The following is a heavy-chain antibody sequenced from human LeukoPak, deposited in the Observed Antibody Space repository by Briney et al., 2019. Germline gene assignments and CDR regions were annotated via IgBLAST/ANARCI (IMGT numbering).Heavy chain of an antibody. V-gene: IGHV4-59*08. J-gene: IGHJ5*02. CDR2: VYNTGTT. CDR3: ARHKRTTAAGTVGFDA. CDR1: GFTFSSYG. D-gene: IGHD6-13*01. Sequence: GSLRLSCAASGFTFSSYGMHWIRQPPGAGLEWIAFVYNTGTTKYNPSLKSRLTTSVDTSKNQLSLRLSSVTAADTAVYYCARHKRTTAAGTVGFDAWGQGTLVTVSS.